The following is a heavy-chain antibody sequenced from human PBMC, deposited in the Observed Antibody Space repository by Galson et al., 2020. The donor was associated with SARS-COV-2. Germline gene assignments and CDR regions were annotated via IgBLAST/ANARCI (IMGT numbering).Heavy chain of an antibody. CDR3: ARTHNWNVATPRRVGFDP. J-gene: IGHJ5*02. Sequence: QLGESLKISCEASGFTFSNYAMHWVRQAPGKGLEYVSAISGNGDTTSYANSVKGRFTISRDNSKNTLYLQMGSLRVDDMAVYYCARTHNWNVATPRRVGFDPWGQGTLVTVSS. V-gene: IGHV3-64*01. CDR1: GFTFSNYA. D-gene: IGHD1-20*01. CDR2: ISGNGDTT.